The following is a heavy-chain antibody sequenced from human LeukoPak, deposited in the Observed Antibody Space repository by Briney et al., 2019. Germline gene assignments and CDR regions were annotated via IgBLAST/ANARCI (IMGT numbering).Heavy chain of an antibody. CDR3: AKERQVGATPFDH. V-gene: IGHV3-48*01. CDR1: GFTFSSYS. D-gene: IGHD1-26*01. CDR2: ISSSSSTI. J-gene: IGHJ4*02. Sequence: GGTLRLSCAASGFTFSSYSMNWVRQAPGKGLEWVSYISSSSSTIYYADSVKGRFTISRDNSKDTLYLQMNSLRADDTAIYYCAKERQVGATPFDHWGQGSLVTVSS.